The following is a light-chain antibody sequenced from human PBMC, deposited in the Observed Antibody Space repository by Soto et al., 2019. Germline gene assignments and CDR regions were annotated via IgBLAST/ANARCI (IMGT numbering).Light chain of an antibody. V-gene: IGKV1-5*03. Sequence: DIHMTQSPSTLSASVGDRVTITCRASHNLDKWLAWYQQKPGKAPKLLIYEASTLKSGVPSRFSGSGSGTEFTLTISSLQPDDFATYYCQHYNSYSEAFGQGTKVDI. CDR2: EAS. J-gene: IGKJ1*01. CDR3: QHYNSYSEA. CDR1: HNLDKW.